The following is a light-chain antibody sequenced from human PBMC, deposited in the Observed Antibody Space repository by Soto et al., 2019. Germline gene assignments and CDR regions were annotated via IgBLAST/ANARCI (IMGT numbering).Light chain of an antibody. Sequence: EIVLTQSPATLSFSPGERATLSCRASQSVSRYLAWYQQKPGQAPRLLIYDTSNRATGIPARFSGSGSGTDFTLTISSLEPEDFAVYYCQQRSNWPIITFGQGTRLEIK. J-gene: IGKJ5*01. CDR3: QQRSNWPIIT. V-gene: IGKV3-11*01. CDR1: QSVSRY. CDR2: DTS.